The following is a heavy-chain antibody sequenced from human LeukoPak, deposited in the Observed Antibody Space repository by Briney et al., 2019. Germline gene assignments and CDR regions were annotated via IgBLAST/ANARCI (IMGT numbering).Heavy chain of an antibody. D-gene: IGHD1-26*01. CDR2: IYYSGST. CDR3: ARDVEKTVGATRRWFDP. Sequence: PSQTLSLTSTVSGGSISSGSYSWSWIRQPAGKGLEWIGYIYYSGSTNYNPSLKSRVTISVDTSKNQFSLKLSSVTAADTAVYYCARDVEKTVGATRRWFDPWGQGTLVTVSS. J-gene: IGHJ5*02. V-gene: IGHV4-61*10. CDR1: GGSISSGSYS.